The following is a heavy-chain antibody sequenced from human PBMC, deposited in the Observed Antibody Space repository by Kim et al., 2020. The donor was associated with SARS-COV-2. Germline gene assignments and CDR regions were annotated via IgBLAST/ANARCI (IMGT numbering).Heavy chain of an antibody. D-gene: IGHD3-10*01. CDR2: ISSSSSTI. J-gene: IGHJ4*02. CDR1: GFTFSSYS. CDR3: ARGLPYYYGSGSSHFDY. Sequence: GGSLRLSCAASGFTFSSYSMNWVRQAPGKGLEWVSYISSSSSTIYYADSVKGRFTISRDNAKNSLYLQMNSLRDEDTAVYYCARGLPYYYGSGSSHFDYWGQGTLVTVSS. V-gene: IGHV3-48*02.